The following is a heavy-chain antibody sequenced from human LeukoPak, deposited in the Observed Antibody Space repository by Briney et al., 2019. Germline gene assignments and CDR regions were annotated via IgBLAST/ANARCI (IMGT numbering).Heavy chain of an antibody. CDR3: AKDSYDFWSGPPDY. CDR2: ISWNSGSI. CDR1: GFTFDDYA. V-gene: IGHV3-9*01. D-gene: IGHD3-3*01. J-gene: IGHJ4*02. Sequence: GGSLRLSCVASGFTFDDYAMHWVRQAPGKGLEGVSGISWNSGSIVYADSVKGLFTISRDNAKNSLYLQMNSLRAEDTALYYCAKDSYDFWSGPPDYWGQGTLVTVSS.